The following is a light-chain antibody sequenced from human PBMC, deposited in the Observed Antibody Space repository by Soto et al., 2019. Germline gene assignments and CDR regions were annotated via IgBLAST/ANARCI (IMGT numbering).Light chain of an antibody. Sequence: EIVLTQSPGTLSLSPGGRATLSCRASQSVSSYLAWYQQKPGQAPRLLIYDASNRATGIPARFSGSGSGTDFTLTISSLEPEDFAVYYCQQRSNWPYITFGQGTRLEIK. V-gene: IGKV3-11*01. CDR1: QSVSSY. CDR3: QQRSNWPYIT. CDR2: DAS. J-gene: IGKJ5*01.